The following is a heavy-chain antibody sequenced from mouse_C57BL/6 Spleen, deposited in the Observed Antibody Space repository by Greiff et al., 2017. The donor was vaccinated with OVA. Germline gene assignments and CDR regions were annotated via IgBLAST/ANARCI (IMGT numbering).Heavy chain of an antibody. D-gene: IGHD2-5*01. J-gene: IGHJ4*01. CDR1: GYTFTSYW. Sequence: QVQLQQPGAELVMPGASVKLSCKASGYTFTSYWMHWVKQRPGQGLEWIGEIDPSDSYTNYNQKFKGKSTLTVDKSSSTAYMQLSSLTSEDSAVYYCARGDYSNSLGYWGQGTSVTVSS. CDR3: ARGDYSNSLGY. V-gene: IGHV1-69*01. CDR2: IDPSDSYT.